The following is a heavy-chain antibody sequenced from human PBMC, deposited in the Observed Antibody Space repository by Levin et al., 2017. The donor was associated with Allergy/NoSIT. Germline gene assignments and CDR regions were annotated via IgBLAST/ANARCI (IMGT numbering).Heavy chain of an antibody. D-gene: IGHD3-16*02. CDR2: IHDNGRT. Sequence: TASETLSLTCTVSGGSISRYYWSWIRQPPGMPLEWIGHIHDNGRTNYNPSLKSRVAMSVDTSKNQFSLKMSSVTAADTAVYYCARSIRGGNPDYVWGAFRLPDYWGQGTLITVSS. J-gene: IGHJ4*02. CDR1: GGSISRYY. V-gene: IGHV4-59*01. CDR3: ARSIRGGNPDYVWGAFRLPDY.